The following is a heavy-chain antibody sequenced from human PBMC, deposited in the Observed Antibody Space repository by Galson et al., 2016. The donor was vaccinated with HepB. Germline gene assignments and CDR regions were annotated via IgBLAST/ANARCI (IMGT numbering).Heavy chain of an antibody. J-gene: IGHJ4*02. Sequence: SLRLSCAASGFTFSGSDMHWVRQASGKGPEWVGRITNKADNYAIAYAASVKGRFTLSRDDSRNTVYLQMNSLKTEDTAVYYCARGYCRGGACDLASWGQGTPVTVSS. CDR1: GFTFSGSD. CDR3: ARGYCRGGACDLAS. V-gene: IGHV3-73*01. CDR2: ITNKADNYAI. D-gene: IGHD2-15*01.